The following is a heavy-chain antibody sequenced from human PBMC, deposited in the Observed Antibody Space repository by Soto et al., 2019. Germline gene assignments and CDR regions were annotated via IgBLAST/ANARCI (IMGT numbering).Heavy chain of an antibody. Sequence: GGSLRLSCAASGFTFSSYGMHWVRQAPGKGLEWVAVISYGGSSTDYADSVKGRFTISRDNSKNTLYLQMNSLRAEDTAVYYCARSSGSYYYYYYGMDVWGQGTTVTVSS. V-gene: IGHV3-30*03. D-gene: IGHD1-26*01. CDR1: GFTFSSYG. J-gene: IGHJ6*02. CDR3: ARSSGSYYYYYYGMDV. CDR2: ISYGGSST.